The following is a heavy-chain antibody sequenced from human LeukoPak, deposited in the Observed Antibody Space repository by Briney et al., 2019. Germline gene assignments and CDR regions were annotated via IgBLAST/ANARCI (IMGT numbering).Heavy chain of an antibody. CDR3: ARTTTVTPRYYYYGMDV. D-gene: IGHD4-17*01. Sequence: GGSLRLSCAASGFTFSSYSMNWVRQAPGKGLEWVSSISSSSSYIYYADSVKGRFTISRDSAKNSLYLQMNSLRAEDTAVYYCARTTTVTPRYYYYGMDVWGQGTTVTVSS. V-gene: IGHV3-21*01. CDR1: GFTFSSYS. CDR2: ISSSSSYI. J-gene: IGHJ6*02.